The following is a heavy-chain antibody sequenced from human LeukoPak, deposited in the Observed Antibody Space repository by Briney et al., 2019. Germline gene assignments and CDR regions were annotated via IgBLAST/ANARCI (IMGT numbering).Heavy chain of an antibody. V-gene: IGHV4-59*01. CDR3: ARLGGWSGYYYDSSGYYWIDY. Sequence: SETLSLTCTVSGGSISNYYWSWIRQPPGKGLEWIAYFHNSGSPNYNPSLKSRVTISVDTSKNQFSLKLISVTPADTAVYYCARLGGWSGYYYDSSGYYWIDYWGQGTLVTVSS. D-gene: IGHD3-22*01. CDR2: FHNSGSP. J-gene: IGHJ4*02. CDR1: GGSISNYY.